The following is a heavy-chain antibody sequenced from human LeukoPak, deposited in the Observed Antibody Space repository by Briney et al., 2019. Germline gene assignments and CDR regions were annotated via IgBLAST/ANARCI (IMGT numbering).Heavy chain of an antibody. CDR3: ARGRPVANLDY. D-gene: IGHD5-12*01. V-gene: IGHV4-34*01. Sequence: SETLSLTCAVYGGSFSGYYWSWIRHPPGKGLEWIGEINHSGSTNYNPSLKSRVTISVDTSKNQFSLKLSSVTAADTAVYYCARGRPVANLDYWGQGTLVTVSS. J-gene: IGHJ4*02. CDR2: INHSGST. CDR1: GGSFSGYY.